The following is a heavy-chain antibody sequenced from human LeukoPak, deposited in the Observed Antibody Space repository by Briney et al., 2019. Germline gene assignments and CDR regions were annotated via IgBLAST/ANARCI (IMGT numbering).Heavy chain of an antibody. CDR3: ARMGGYSGYATH. V-gene: IGHV4-59*08. Sequence: SETLSLTCTVSGGSISSYYWSWIRQPPGKGLEWIGYILYSGTTNSSPSLKSRVTISVDTSKNQISLKLSSVTAADTAVYYCARMGGYSGYATHWGQGPWSPSPQ. J-gene: IGHJ1*01. D-gene: IGHD5-12*01. CDR2: ILYSGTT. CDR1: GGSISSYY.